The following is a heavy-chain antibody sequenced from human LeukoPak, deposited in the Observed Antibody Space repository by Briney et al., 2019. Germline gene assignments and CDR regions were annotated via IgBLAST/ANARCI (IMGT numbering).Heavy chain of an antibody. CDR3: ARASRPSYDFWSGYTYYYYMDV. CDR2: INPNSGNT. V-gene: IGHV1-8*02. D-gene: IGHD3-3*01. J-gene: IGHJ6*03. CDR1: GYTFTGYY. Sequence: ASVKVSCKASGYTFTGYYMHWVRQAPGQGLEWMGWINPNSGNTGYAQKFKGRVTMTRNTSVSTAYMELSSLRSEDTAVYYCARASRPSYDFWSGYTYYYYMDVWGKGTTVTVSS.